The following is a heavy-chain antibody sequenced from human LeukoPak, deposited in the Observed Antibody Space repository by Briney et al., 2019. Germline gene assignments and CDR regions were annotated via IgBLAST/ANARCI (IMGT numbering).Heavy chain of an antibody. CDR1: GFTFSSYA. CDR3: ASDRVFYGLDV. CDR2: ISGSGGST. Sequence: GGSLRLSCAASGFTFSSYAMSWVRQAPGKGLEWVSAISGSGGSTYYADSVKGRFTISRDNARNTLYLQMNSLRPEDTAIYYCASDRVFYGLDVWGQGTTVTVSS. V-gene: IGHV3-23*01. J-gene: IGHJ6*02.